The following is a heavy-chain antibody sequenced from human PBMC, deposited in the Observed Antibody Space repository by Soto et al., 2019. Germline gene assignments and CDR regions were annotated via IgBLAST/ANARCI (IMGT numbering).Heavy chain of an antibody. Sequence: PGGSLRLSCAASGFTFDDYAMHWVRQAPGKGLEWISGISWNSGSIGYADSVKGRFTISRDNAKNSLYLQMNSLRAEDTALYYCAKDMGGYCSGGSCYSSLNAFDIWGQGTMVTVSS. V-gene: IGHV3-9*01. D-gene: IGHD2-15*01. J-gene: IGHJ3*02. CDR3: AKDMGGYCSGGSCYSSLNAFDI. CDR1: GFTFDDYA. CDR2: ISWNSGSI.